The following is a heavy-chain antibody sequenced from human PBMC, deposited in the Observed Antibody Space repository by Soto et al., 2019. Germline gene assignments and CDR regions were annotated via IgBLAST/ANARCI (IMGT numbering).Heavy chain of an antibody. CDR3: ARGFKDAFDI. CDR1: GYTFTSYY. V-gene: IGHV1-46*01. CDR2: INPSGGST. J-gene: IGHJ3*02. Sequence: ASVKVSCKASGYTFTSYYMHWVRQAPGQGLEWMGIINPSGGSTSYTQKFQGWVTMTRDTSTSTAYMELSRLRSDDTAVYYCARGFKDAFDIWGQGTMVTVSS.